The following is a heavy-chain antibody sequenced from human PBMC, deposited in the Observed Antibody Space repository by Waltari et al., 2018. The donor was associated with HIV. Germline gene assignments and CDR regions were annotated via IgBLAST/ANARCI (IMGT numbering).Heavy chain of an antibody. Sequence: QVQLVESGGGVVQPGRSLRLSCAASEFIFSNYGMHWVRQAPGKGLEWVAVIWYDGSNKYYADSVKGRFTISRDNSKNSVYLQMSSLRAEDTAIYYCARDFERRNYHNSGETMDVWGQGTTVTVSS. V-gene: IGHV3-33*01. D-gene: IGHD3-22*01. CDR2: IWYDGSNK. CDR3: ARDFERRNYHNSGETMDV. CDR1: EFIFSNYG. J-gene: IGHJ6*02.